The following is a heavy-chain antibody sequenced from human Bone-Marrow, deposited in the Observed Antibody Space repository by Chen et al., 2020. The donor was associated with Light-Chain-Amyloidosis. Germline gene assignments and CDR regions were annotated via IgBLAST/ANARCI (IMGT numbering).Heavy chain of an antibody. CDR2: IYPDDSDA. CDR1: GYTFPNYW. J-gene: IGHJ4*02. Sequence: EVQLEQSGPDVKKPGESLKISCKGSGYTFPNYWIGWLRQMPGKGLEWMGVIYPDDSDARYSPSFEGQVTISADKSITTAYLQWRSLKASDTAMYYCARRRDGYNFDYWGQGTLVTVSS. D-gene: IGHD5-12*01. V-gene: IGHV5-51*01. CDR3: ARRRDGYNFDY.